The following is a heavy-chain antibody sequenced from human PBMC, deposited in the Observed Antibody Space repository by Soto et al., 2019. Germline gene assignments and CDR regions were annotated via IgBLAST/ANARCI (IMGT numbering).Heavy chain of an antibody. CDR1: GGSISSSSYY. Sequence: TLSLTCTVSGGSISSSSYYWGWIRQPPGKGLEWIGSIYYSGSTYYNPSLKSRVTISVDTSKNQFSLKLSSVTAADTAVYYCARRRGQLARHFDYWGQGTLVTVSS. CDR2: IYYSGST. J-gene: IGHJ4*02. D-gene: IGHD6-6*01. V-gene: IGHV4-39*01. CDR3: ARRRGQLARHFDY.